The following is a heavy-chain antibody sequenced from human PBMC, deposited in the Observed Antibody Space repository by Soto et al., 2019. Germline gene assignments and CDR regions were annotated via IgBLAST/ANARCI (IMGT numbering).Heavy chain of an antibody. CDR1: GYTFTSYA. CDR2: INAGNGNT. J-gene: IGHJ6*03. Sequence: QVQLVQSGAEVKKPGASVKVSCKASGYTFTSYAMHWVRQAPGQRLEWMGWINAGNGNTKYSQKFQGRVTITRDTSASTAYMELSSLRSEDTAVYYCARVGDSNYYYCYMDVWGKGTTVTVSS. D-gene: IGHD4-4*01. V-gene: IGHV1-3*01. CDR3: ARVGDSNYYYCYMDV.